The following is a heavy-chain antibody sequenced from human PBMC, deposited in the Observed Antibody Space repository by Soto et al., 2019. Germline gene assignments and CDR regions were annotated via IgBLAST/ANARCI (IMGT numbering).Heavy chain of an antibody. D-gene: IGHD3-22*01. V-gene: IGHV1-46*01. CDR3: ARVRSSSGYYYGY. CDR2: INPSGVST. Sequence: ASVKVSCKASGDAFTSYYMHWVRQAPGPGLEWMGIINPSGVSTSYAQNFQGRVTITRDTSTKTVYIELSSLRSEDTAVYYFARVRSSSGYYYGYWGQGTPVTVSS. J-gene: IGHJ4*02. CDR1: GDAFTSYY.